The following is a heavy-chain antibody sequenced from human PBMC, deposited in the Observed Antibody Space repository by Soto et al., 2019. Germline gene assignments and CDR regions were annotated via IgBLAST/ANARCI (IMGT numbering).Heavy chain of an antibody. V-gene: IGHV5-51*01. J-gene: IGHJ6*02. D-gene: IGHD3-22*01. Sequence: GESLKSSCKGSGYSFTSYWIGWVRQMPGKGLEWMGIIYPGDSDTRYSPSFQGQVTISADKSISTAYLQWSSLKASDTAMYYCARLSLDYYYDSSGYYQHYYGMDVWGQGTTVTVSS. CDR1: GYSFTSYW. CDR2: IYPGDSDT. CDR3: ARLSLDYYYDSSGYYQHYYGMDV.